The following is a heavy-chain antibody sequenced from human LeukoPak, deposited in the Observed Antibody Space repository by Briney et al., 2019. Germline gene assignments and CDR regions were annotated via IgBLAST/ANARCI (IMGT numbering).Heavy chain of an antibody. CDR3: ARGPTISETGYFDY. CDR2: INHRGDT. J-gene: IGHJ4*03. Sequence: SETLSLTCAVYGGSFSTYYWSWIRQSPGKGLEWIAEINHRGDTNYNPSVKSRVTISVDTSKSQFSLKMSSLTAADTAVYYCARGPTISETGYFDYWGQGTLVTVSS. CDR1: GGSFSTYY. V-gene: IGHV4-34*01. D-gene: IGHD1-1*01.